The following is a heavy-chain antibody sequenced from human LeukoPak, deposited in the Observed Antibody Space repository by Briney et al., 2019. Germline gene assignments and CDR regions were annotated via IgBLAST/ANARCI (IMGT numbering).Heavy chain of an antibody. CDR3: ARGWLRPSFDY. D-gene: IGHD5-12*01. J-gene: IGHJ4*02. CDR1: GFTFSDYY. V-gene: IGHV3-11*01. CDR2: ISSSDSTI. Sequence: GGSLRLSCAASGFTFSDYYMSWIRHAPGKGLEWVSYISSSDSTIYYADSVKGRFTISRDNAKNSLYLQMNSLRAEDTAVYYCARGWLRPSFDYWGQGTLVTVSS.